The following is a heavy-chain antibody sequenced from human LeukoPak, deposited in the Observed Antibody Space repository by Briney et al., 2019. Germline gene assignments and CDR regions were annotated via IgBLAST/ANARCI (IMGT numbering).Heavy chain of an antibody. V-gene: IGHV3-21*01. CDR2: ISGSRDNS. D-gene: IGHD1-26*01. CDR1: GFTFKNSA. Sequence: PGGSLRLSCAASGFTFKNSAMSWVRQAPGRGLEWVSTISGSRDNSYYADSVKGRFTISRDNARKSLYLQMNSLRAEDTAVYYCARDVFGWEHPFDYWGQGTLVTVSS. CDR3: ARDVFGWEHPFDY. J-gene: IGHJ4*02.